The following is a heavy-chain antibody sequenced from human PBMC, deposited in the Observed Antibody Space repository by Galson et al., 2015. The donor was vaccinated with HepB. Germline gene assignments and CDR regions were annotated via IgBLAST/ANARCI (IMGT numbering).Heavy chain of an antibody. CDR2: TSSSSSYI. V-gene: IGHV3-21*01. CDR1: GFTFSSYS. J-gene: IGHJ6*02. CDR3: ASDFLGGYSFGSYYYYGMDV. D-gene: IGHD5-18*01. Sequence: SLRLSCAASGFTFSSYSMSWVRQAPGKGLEWVSSTSSSSSYIYYADSVKGRFTISRDNAKNSLYLQMNSLRAEDTAVYYCASDFLGGYSFGSYYYYGMDVWGQGTTVTVSS.